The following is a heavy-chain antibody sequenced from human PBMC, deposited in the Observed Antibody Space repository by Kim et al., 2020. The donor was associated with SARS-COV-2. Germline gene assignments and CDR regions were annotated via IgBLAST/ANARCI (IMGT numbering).Heavy chain of an antibody. CDR3: ARDKRCSKITCFGWTDP. CDR2: ISGDGTGT. V-gene: IGHV3-43*02. CDR1: GFTFDDYA. J-gene: IGHJ5*02. Sequence: GGSLRLSCAASGFTFDDYAMHWIRQAPGKGLEWVGGISGDGTGTAYADSVKGRFTISRDNSVRSLYLQMNSLRNEDTAFYYCARDKRCSKITCFGWTDPWGQGTLVTVSS. D-gene: IGHD2-2*01.